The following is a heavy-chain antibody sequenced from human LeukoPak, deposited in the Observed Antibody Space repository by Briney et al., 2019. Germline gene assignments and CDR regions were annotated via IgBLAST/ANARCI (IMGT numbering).Heavy chain of an antibody. J-gene: IGHJ4*02. CDR2: ISGSGGST. V-gene: IGHV3-23*01. CDR1: GFTFSSYA. Sequence: SGGSLILSCAASGFTFSSYAMSWVRQAPGKGLEWVSAISGSGGSTYYADSVKGRFTISRDNSKNTLYLQMNSLRAEDTAVYYCAKASLDIVVVPAATYYFDYWGQGTLVTVSS. CDR3: AKASLDIVVVPAATYYFDY. D-gene: IGHD2-2*01.